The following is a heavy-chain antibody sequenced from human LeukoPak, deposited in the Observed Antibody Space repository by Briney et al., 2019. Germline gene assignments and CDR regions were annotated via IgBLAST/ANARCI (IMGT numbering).Heavy chain of an antibody. D-gene: IGHD3-10*01. Sequence: GGSLRLSCAASGFTFSSYSMNWVRQAPGQGLEWVSSISSGSNYIYYADSVKGRFTISRDNAKNSLYLQMNSLRDEDTAVYYCAGSYGSGSYFDYWGQGTLVTVSS. J-gene: IGHJ4*02. CDR1: GFTFSSYS. V-gene: IGHV3-21*01. CDR2: ISSGSNYI. CDR3: AGSYGSGSYFDY.